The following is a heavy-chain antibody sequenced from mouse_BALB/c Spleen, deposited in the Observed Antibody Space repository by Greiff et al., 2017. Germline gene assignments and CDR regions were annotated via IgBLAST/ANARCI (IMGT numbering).Heavy chain of an antibody. J-gene: IGHJ3*01. CDR2: ISYSGST. D-gene: IGHD1-1*01. V-gene: IGHV3-2*02. Sequence: EVKLVESGPGLVKPSQSLSLTCTVTGYSITSDYAWNWIRQFPGNKLEWMGYISYSGSTSYNPSLKSRISITRDTSKNQFFLQLNSVTTEDTATYYCARTSYYYGSSPFAYWGQGTLVTVSA. CDR1: GYSITSDYA. CDR3: ARTSYYYGSSPFAY.